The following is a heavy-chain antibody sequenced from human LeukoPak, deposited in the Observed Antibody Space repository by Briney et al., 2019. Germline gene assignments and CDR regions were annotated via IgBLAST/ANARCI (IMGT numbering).Heavy chain of an antibody. Sequence: GGSLRLSCAASGFSFSSYGMHWVRQAPGKGLEWVAFIRYDGSNKYYADSVKGRFTISRDNSKNTLYLQMNSLRAGDTAVYYVANPHFDDWGQGTLVTVSS. CDR3: ANPHFDD. CDR2: IRYDGSNK. V-gene: IGHV3-30*02. J-gene: IGHJ4*02. CDR1: GFSFSSYG.